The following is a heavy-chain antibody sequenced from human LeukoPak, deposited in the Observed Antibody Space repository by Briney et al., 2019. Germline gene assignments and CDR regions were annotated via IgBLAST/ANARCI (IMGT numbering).Heavy chain of an antibody. CDR2: ISAYNGNT. J-gene: IGHJ4*02. CDR1: GYTFTSYG. Sequence: GASVKVSCKASGYTFTSYGISWVRQAPGQGLEWMGWISAYNGNTNYAQKLQGRVTMTTDTSTSTAYMELRSLRSDDTAVYYCARGSRRITMVRGVPTFDYWGQGTLVTVSS. V-gene: IGHV1-18*01. D-gene: IGHD3-10*01. CDR3: ARGSRRITMVRGVPTFDY.